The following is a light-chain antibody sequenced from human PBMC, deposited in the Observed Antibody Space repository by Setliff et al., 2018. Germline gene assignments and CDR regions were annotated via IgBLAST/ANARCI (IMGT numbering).Light chain of an antibody. V-gene: IGLV6-57*01. CDR2: EDN. Sequence: NFMLTQPHSMSESPGKTVTISCTRSSGSIASNYVQWYQQRPGSSPTTVIYEDNQRPSGVPDRFSGSIDSSSNSASLTISGLKTEDEADYYCQSYDSSITVFGGGTK. CDR3: QSYDSSITV. J-gene: IGLJ3*02. CDR1: SGSIASNY.